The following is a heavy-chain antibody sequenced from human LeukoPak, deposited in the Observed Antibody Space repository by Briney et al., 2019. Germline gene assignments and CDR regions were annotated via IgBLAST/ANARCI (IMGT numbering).Heavy chain of an antibody. D-gene: IGHD2-2*01. CDR2: ISGSGGST. V-gene: IGHV3-23*01. CDR3: AKDGRYCSSTNCYSKYDY. J-gene: IGHJ4*02. CDR1: GFTFGSYA. Sequence: GGSLRLSCASSGFTFGSYAMSWVRQAPGKGLEWFSAISGSGGSTYYADSVKSRFTISRDNSKNTLYLKMNSLRAKDTAVYYCAKDGRYCSSTNCYSKYDYWGQGTLVTVSS.